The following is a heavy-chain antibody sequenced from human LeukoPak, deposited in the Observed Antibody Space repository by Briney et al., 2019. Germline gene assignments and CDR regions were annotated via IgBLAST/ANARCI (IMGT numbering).Heavy chain of an antibody. CDR1: GFTFSSYS. Sequence: ETGGSLRLSCAASGFTFSSYSMNWVRQAPGKGLEWVSSISSSSSYIYYADSVKGRFTISRDNAKNSLYLQMNSLRAEDTAVYYCARAWELLTNYYMDVWGKGTTVTVSS. CDR3: ARAWELLTNYYMDV. CDR2: ISSSSSYI. V-gene: IGHV3-21*01. D-gene: IGHD1-26*01. J-gene: IGHJ6*03.